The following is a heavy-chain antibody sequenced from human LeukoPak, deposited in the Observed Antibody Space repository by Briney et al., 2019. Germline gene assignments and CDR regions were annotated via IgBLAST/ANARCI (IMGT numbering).Heavy chain of an antibody. Sequence: ASVKVSCKASGYPFTSYDINWVRQAPGQGLEWMGWMNPNSGNTGYAQKFQGRVTMTRNTSISTAYMELRSLRSDDTAVYYCARDVAAAGEDFDYWGQGTLVTVSS. V-gene: IGHV1-8*01. CDR2: MNPNSGNT. CDR1: GYPFTSYD. D-gene: IGHD6-13*01. CDR3: ARDVAAAGEDFDY. J-gene: IGHJ4*02.